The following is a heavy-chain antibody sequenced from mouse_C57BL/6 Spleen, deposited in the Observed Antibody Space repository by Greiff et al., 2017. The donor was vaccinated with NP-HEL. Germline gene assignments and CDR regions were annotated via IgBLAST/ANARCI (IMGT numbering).Heavy chain of an antibody. D-gene: IGHD2-3*01. Sequence: QVQLKQPGAELVRPGSSVKLSCKASGYTFTSYWMDWVKQRPGQGLEWIGNIYPSDSETHYNQKFKDKATLTVDKSSSTAYMQLSSLTSEDSAVYYCARWIYASYAMDYWGQGTSVTVSS. CDR2: IYPSDSET. J-gene: IGHJ4*01. CDR1: GYTFTSYW. CDR3: ARWIYASYAMDY. V-gene: IGHV1-61*01.